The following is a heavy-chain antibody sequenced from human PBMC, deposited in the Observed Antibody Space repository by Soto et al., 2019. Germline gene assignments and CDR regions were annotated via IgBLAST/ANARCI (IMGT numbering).Heavy chain of an antibody. CDR1: GYTFTSYG. D-gene: IGHD3-9*01. V-gene: IGHV1-18*01. J-gene: IGHJ5*02. Sequence: QVQLVQSGAEVKKPGASVKVSCKASGYTFTSYGISWVRQAPGQGLEWMGWISAYNGNTNYAQKLQGRVIMATDTTKRKAHRELRSMRANRTTMYYFVRIHTRFYDILTNIYNWFDLWVKGPVVTVSS. CDR2: ISAYNGNT. CDR3: VRIHTRFYDILTNIYNWFDL.